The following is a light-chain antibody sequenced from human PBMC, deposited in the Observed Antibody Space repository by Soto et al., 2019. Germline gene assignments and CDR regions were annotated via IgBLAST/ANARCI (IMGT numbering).Light chain of an antibody. CDR3: QQYGRSPFT. CDR1: QSVSSN. V-gene: IGKV3-15*01. Sequence: EIVMTQSPATLSVSPGERATFSCRASQSVSSNLAWYQQKPGQAPRLLIYGASIRATGIPARFSGSGSGTEFTLTISSLQSEDFAVYYCQQYGRSPFTFGPGTKVDIK. CDR2: GAS. J-gene: IGKJ3*01.